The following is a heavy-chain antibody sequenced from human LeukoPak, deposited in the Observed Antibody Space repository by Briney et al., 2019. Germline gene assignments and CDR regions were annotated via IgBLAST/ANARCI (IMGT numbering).Heavy chain of an antibody. CDR3: ARASSRDGRYYYYYMDV. CDR2: IGAYNGNT. CDR1: GYTFTSYG. J-gene: IGHJ6*03. Sequence: GASVEVSCKASGYTFTSYGISWVRQAPGQGLEWMGWIGAYNGNTNYAQKLQGRVTMTTDTSTSTAYMELRSLRSDDTAVYYCARASSRDGRYYYYYMDVWGKGTTVTVSS. V-gene: IGHV1-18*01. D-gene: IGHD6-13*01.